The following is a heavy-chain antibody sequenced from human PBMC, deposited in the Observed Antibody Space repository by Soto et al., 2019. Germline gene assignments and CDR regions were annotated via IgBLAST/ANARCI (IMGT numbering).Heavy chain of an antibody. Sequence: ASVKVSCKASGGTFSSYAISWVRQAPGQGLEWMGGIIPIFGTANYAQKFQGRVTITADESTSTAYMELSSLRSEDTAVYYCARGYSSGWLTTNWFDPWGQGTLVTVSS. V-gene: IGHV1-69*13. CDR3: ARGYSSGWLTTNWFDP. CDR2: IIPIFGTA. J-gene: IGHJ5*02. D-gene: IGHD6-19*01. CDR1: GGTFSSYA.